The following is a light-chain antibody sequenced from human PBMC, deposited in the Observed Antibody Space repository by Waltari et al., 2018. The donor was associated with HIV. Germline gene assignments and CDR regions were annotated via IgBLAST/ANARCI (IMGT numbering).Light chain of an antibody. Sequence: QSALTQPPSASGSPGQSPTISCTGTIGDVGGYDYVSWYQQHPGKAPKLLIYEVSQRPSGVPDRFSGSKSGNTASLTVSGLQAEDEADYHCMSYTGHNRWVFGGGTKLTVL. CDR2: EVS. CDR3: MSYTGHNRWV. CDR1: IGDVGGYDY. V-gene: IGLV2-8*01. J-gene: IGLJ3*02.